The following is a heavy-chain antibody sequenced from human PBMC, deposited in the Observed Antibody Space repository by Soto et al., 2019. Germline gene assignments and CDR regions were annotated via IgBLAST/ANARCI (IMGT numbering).Heavy chain of an antibody. D-gene: IGHD2-15*01. J-gene: IGHJ4*02. V-gene: IGHV4-30-2*06. CDR1: GASITSSGFS. Sequence: PSETLSLTCAVSGASITSSGFSWSWFRQSPGKGLKWLGYIYHTGSTYYNPSLKSRLTISVDRSKNHISLKLSSVTAADTAVYYCARGDRGGRDYFAYWGQGSLVTVSS. CDR3: ARGDRGGRDYFAY. CDR2: IYHTGST.